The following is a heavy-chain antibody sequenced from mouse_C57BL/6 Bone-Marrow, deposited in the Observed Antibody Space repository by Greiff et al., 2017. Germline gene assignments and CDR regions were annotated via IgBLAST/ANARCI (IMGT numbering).Heavy chain of an antibody. CDR1: GFNIKDYY. J-gene: IGHJ4*01. D-gene: IGHD1-1*01. Sequence: EVQLQQSGAELVRPGASVKLSCTASGFNIKDYYMHWVKQRPEQGLEWIGRIDPEDGDTEYAPTFQGKATMTADTSSNTAYLQLSSLTSEDTAVYYCTTYLIYYYGSSYEDYAMDYWGQGTSVTVSS. CDR2: IDPEDGDT. V-gene: IGHV14-1*01. CDR3: TTYLIYYYGSSYEDYAMDY.